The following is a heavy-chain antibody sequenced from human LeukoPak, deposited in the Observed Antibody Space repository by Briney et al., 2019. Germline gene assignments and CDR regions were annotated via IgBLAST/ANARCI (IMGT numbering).Heavy chain of an antibody. D-gene: IGHD5-18*01. CDR1: GFTFSSYS. CDR2: ISSSSIYI. CDR3: ARDLHGYSYGYTDY. Sequence: PGGSLRLSCAASGFTFSSYSINWVRQAPGKGLEWVSSISSSSIYIYYADSLKGRFTISRDNAKNSLYLQMNSLRAEDTAVYYCARDLHGYSYGYTDYWGQGTLVTVSS. V-gene: IGHV3-21*01. J-gene: IGHJ4*02.